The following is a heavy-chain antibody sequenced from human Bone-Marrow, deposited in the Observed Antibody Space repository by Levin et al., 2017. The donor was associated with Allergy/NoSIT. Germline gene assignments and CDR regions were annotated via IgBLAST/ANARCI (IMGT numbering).Heavy chain of an antibody. CDR3: ATLSAGLFFDY. J-gene: IGHJ4*02. CDR1: GGSINSNIYY. Sequence: SETLSLTCSVSGGSINSNIYYWGWVRQPPGKGLEWIGSSFYSGTTFYNPSLKSQVSISVDTSKNQFSLSLSSVTAADTAVYYCATLSAGLFFDYWGQGALVIVSS. CDR2: SFYSGTT. D-gene: IGHD6-13*01. V-gene: IGHV4-39*01.